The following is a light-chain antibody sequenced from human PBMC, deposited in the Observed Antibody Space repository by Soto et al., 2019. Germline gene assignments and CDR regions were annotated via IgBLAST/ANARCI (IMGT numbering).Light chain of an antibody. CDR2: GAS. J-gene: IGKJ1*01. V-gene: IGKV3-20*01. CDR1: QSVRSSY. CDR3: LQYGTFPRT. Sequence: EIVLTQSPGTLSLSPGERSTLSCRASQSVRSSYLAWYQQNAGQAPRLLIYGASSRATGIPDRFSGSGSGTDFTLTISRLEPEDFAVYYCLQYGTFPRTFGQGTTVDIK.